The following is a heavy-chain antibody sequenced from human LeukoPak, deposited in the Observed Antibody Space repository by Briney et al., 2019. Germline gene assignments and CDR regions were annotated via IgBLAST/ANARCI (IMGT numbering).Heavy chain of an antibody. Sequence: SETLSLTSAVSGGSISPYYWMWIRQPPGKGLEWIGYISYSGSTSFNPSLKSRVTISLDTSTNRVSLKLSSVTAADTALYYCARAGSFRLTTTLWGQGTLVTVSS. J-gene: IGHJ4*02. CDR1: GGSISPYY. CDR2: ISYSGST. V-gene: IGHV4-59*01. CDR3: ARAGSFRLTTTL. D-gene: IGHD4-17*01.